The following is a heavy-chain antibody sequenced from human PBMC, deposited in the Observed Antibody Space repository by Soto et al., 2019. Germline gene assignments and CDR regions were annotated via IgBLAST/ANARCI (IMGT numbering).Heavy chain of an antibody. J-gene: IGHJ3*02. D-gene: IGHD3-3*01. CDR1: GGSITSYY. CDR2: IYYSGST. CDR3: ARLSRLFGVVIIDDAFDI. Sequence: SETLSLTCTVSGGSITSYYWSWIRQPPGKGLEWIGYIYYSGSTNYNPSLKSRVTISVDTSKNQFSLKLSSVTAADTAVYYCARLSRLFGVVIIDDAFDIWGQGTMVTVSS. V-gene: IGHV4-59*01.